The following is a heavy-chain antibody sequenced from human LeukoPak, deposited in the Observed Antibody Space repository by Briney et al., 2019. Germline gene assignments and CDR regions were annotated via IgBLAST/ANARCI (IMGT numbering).Heavy chain of an antibody. J-gene: IGHJ4*02. CDR2: INPNSGGT. CDR3: ARGYDWLLSGSFDY. D-gene: IGHD3-9*01. Sequence: GASVKVSCKASGYTFTGYYMHWVRQAPGQGLEWMGWINPNSGGTNYAQRFQGRVTMTRDTSISTAYMELSRLRSDDTAVYYCARGYDWLLSGSFDYWGQGTLVTVSS. CDR1: GYTFTGYY. V-gene: IGHV1-2*02.